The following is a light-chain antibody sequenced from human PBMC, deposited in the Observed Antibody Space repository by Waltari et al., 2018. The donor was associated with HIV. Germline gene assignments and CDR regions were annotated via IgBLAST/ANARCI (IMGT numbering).Light chain of an antibody. V-gene: IGLV1-51*01. CDR1: SSNLGKNF. Sequence: QSVLTQPPSVSAAPGQKVTISCSGSSSNLGKNFVSWYKQLPGTAPKLLIYDNNKRPSGIPDRFSGSKSGTSATLGITGLQTGDEADYYCGTWDSSLSSVVFGGGTKLTVL. J-gene: IGLJ2*01. CDR2: DNN. CDR3: GTWDSSLSSVV.